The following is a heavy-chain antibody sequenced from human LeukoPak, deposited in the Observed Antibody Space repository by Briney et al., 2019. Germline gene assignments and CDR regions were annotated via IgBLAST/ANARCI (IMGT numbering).Heavy chain of an antibody. V-gene: IGHV4-38-2*02. CDR2: IYHSGST. CDR3: ARAIFSGSYYFDY. J-gene: IGHJ4*02. D-gene: IGHD1-26*01. Sequence: PSETLSLTCTVSGYSISSAYYWGWIRQSPGKGPEWIGNIYHSGSTYHNPSLKSRVTVSLDMSKSQFSLKLRSVTAADTAIYYCARAIFSGSYYFDYWGQGTLVTVSS. CDR1: GYSISSAYY.